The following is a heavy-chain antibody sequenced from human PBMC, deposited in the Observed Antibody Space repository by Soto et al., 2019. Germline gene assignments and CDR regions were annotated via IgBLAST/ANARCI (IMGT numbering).Heavy chain of an antibody. CDR2: ISGSGGST. J-gene: IGHJ3*02. V-gene: IGHV3-23*01. CDR1: GFTFSSYA. CDR3: AKDQGRYCSSTSCYGHDAFDI. Sequence: PGGSLRLSCAASGFTFSSYAMSWVRQAPGKGLEWVSAISGSGGSTYYADSVKGRFTISRDNSKNTLYLQMNSLRAEDTAVYYCAKDQGRYCSSTSCYGHDAFDIWGQGTMVTVS. D-gene: IGHD2-2*01.